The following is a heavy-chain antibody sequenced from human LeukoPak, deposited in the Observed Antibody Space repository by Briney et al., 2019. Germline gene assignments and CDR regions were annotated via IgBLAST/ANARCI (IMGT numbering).Heavy chain of an antibody. CDR1: GGSISSGSYY. CDR2: IYISGST. Sequence: SETLSLTCTVSGGSISSGSYYWSWIRQPAGKGLEWIGRIYISGSTNYNPSLKSRVIISVDTAKNQFSLKLSSVTAADTAVYYCALGVWGGDTSGWYSHFDYWGQGNLVTVSS. CDR3: ALGVWGGDTSGWYSHFDY. J-gene: IGHJ4*02. D-gene: IGHD6-19*01. V-gene: IGHV4-61*02.